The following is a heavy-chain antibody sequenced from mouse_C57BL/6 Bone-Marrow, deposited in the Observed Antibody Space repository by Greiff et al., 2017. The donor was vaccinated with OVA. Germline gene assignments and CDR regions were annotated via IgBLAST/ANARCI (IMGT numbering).Heavy chain of an antibody. CDR2: IYPGDGDT. V-gene: IGHV1-82*01. CDR3: AREHGAFDY. J-gene: IGHJ2*01. CDR1: GYAFSSSW. Sequence: QVQLKESGPELVKPGASVKISCKASGYAFSSSWMNWVKQRPGKGLEWIGRIYPGDGDTNYNGKFKGKATLTADKSSSTAYMQLSSLTSEDSAVYFCAREHGAFDYWGQGTTLTVSS.